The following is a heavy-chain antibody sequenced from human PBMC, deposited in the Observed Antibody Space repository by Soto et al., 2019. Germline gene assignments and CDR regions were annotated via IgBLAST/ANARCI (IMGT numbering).Heavy chain of an antibody. CDR3: ASGAPLLRYFDWLLFNYYYYGMDV. CDR2: IIPIFGTA. D-gene: IGHD3-9*01. Sequence: GASVKVSCKASGGTFSSYAISWVLQAPGQGLEWMGGIIPIFGTANYAQKFQGRVTITADKSTSTAYMELSSLRSEDTAVYYCASGAPLLRYFDWLLFNYYYYGMDVWGQGTTVTVSS. J-gene: IGHJ6*02. CDR1: GGTFSSYA. V-gene: IGHV1-69*06.